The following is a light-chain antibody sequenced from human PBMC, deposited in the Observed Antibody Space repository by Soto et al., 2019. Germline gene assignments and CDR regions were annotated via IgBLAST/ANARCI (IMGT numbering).Light chain of an antibody. CDR2: DAP. V-gene: IGKV1-33*01. J-gene: IGKJ1*01. Sequence: DIRMTQSPSSLSASVGDRVTITCQASQGSSNYLNWYQQKPGKAPKLLICDAPKLETGVPSRFSGGGSGTDFTFTISSLQPEDSATYYCQQYDNFPWTFGQGTTVEIK. CDR1: QGSSNY. CDR3: QQYDNFPWT.